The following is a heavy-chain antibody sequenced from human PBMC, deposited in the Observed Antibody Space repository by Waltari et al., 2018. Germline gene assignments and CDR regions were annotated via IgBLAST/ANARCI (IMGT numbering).Heavy chain of an antibody. V-gene: IGHV3-23*01. CDR1: GFTFKNHA. J-gene: IGHJ4*02. CDR3: AKWDF. Sequence: DVQLLESGGGFVQPGGSLTLSCVGSGFTFKNHALDWVRRAPGKGLEWVSRMTPDGGTYYADSVRGRFTISRDNSKNMMFLQMSSLRVDDTGIYFCAKWDFWGQGTVVTVSS. CDR2: MTPDGGT.